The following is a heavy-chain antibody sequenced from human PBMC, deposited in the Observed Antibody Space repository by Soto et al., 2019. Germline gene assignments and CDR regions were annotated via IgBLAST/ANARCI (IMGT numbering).Heavy chain of an antibody. V-gene: IGHV3-48*02. Sequence: EVHLVESGGGLVQPGWSLRLSCAASGFTFSSYSLNWVRQAPGKGLEWVSYITSSGTTVYYADSVRGRFTISRDNAKNSLYLQMNSLRDDDTAVYYWARGSSKWAYYFDFWGQGTLVTVSS. CDR2: ITSSGTTV. D-gene: IGHD6-13*01. CDR1: GFTFSSYS. CDR3: ARGSSKWAYYFDF. J-gene: IGHJ4*02.